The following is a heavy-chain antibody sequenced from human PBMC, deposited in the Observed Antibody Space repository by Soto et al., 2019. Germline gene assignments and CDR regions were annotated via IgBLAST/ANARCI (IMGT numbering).Heavy chain of an antibody. CDR3: ARVEYGDSYYYGMDV. V-gene: IGHV3-33*01. J-gene: IGHJ6*02. D-gene: IGHD4-17*01. CDR1: GFTFSSYG. CDR2: IWYDGSNK. Sequence: QVQLVESGGGVVQPGRSLRLSCAASGFTFSSYGMHWVRQAPGKGLEWVAVIWYDGSNKYYADSVKGRFTISRDNSKNTLYLQMNSLRAEDTAVYYCARVEYGDSYYYGMDVWGQGTTVTVSS.